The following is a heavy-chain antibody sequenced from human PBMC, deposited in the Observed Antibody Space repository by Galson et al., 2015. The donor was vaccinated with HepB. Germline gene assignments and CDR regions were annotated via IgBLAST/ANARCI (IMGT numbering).Heavy chain of an antibody. CDR2: ISPHNRDT. Sequence: SVKVSCKASGYTFSSYSITWVRQAPGQGLEWVGWISPHNRDTNYAQNFQGRVTMTTDTSTSTAYMELRSLGSDDTAVYYCARGALVVAVGATQNNWFDPWGRGTLVTVSS. CDR1: GYTFSSYS. V-gene: IGHV1-18*01. CDR3: ARGALVVAVGATQNNWFDP. D-gene: IGHD2-15*01. J-gene: IGHJ5*02.